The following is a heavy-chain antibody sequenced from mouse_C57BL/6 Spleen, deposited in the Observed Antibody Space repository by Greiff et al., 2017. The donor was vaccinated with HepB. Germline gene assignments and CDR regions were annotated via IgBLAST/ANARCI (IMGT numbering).Heavy chain of an antibody. Sequence: QVQLQQPGAELVKPGASVKLSCKASGYTFTSYWMQWVKQRPGQGLEWIGEIDPSDSYTNYNQKFKGKATLTVDTSSSTAYMQLSSLTSEDSAVYYCAREEEGLRSYFAYWGQGTLVTVSA. CDR2: IDPSDSYT. D-gene: IGHD1-1*01. CDR3: AREEEGLRSYFAY. CDR1: GYTFTSYW. V-gene: IGHV1-50*01. J-gene: IGHJ3*01.